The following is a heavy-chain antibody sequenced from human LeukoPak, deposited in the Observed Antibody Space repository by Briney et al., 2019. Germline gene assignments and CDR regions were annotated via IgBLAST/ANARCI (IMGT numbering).Heavy chain of an antibody. D-gene: IGHD3-16*01. CDR2: ISYDGSNK. CDR3: ARDWGYRADY. J-gene: IGHJ4*02. V-gene: IGHV3-30*03. CDR1: GFTFSSYG. Sequence: GRSLRLSCAASGFTFSSYGMHWVRQAPCKGLEWVAVISYDGSNKYYADSVKGRFTISRDNSKNTLYLQMNSLRAEDTAVYYCARDWGYRADYWGQGTLVTVSS.